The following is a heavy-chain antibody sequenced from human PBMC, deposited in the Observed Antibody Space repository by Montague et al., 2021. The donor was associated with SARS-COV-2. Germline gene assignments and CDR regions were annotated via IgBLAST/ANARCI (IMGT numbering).Heavy chain of an antibody. Sequence: SETLSLTCTVPGGSISNYYWSWIRQPPGMGLEWIGYIYYSGSTXXXPSXKGRVTISLDTSKNQFSLKVTSVTAADTAVYYCARGGGYYNYGLDVWGPGTTVTVSS. CDR1: GGSISNYY. V-gene: IGHV4-59*01. CDR3: ARGGGYYNYGLDV. D-gene: IGHD3-22*01. J-gene: IGHJ6*02. CDR2: IYYSGST.